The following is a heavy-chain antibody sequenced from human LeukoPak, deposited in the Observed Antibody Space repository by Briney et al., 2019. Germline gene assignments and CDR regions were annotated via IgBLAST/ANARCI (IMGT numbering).Heavy chain of an antibody. V-gene: IGHV3-11*04. J-gene: IGHJ6*04. D-gene: IGHD3-10*02. CDR3: AELGITMIGGV. Sequence: GGSLRLSCAASGFTFINAWMSWVRRAPGKGLEWVSYISSSGSTIYYADSVKGRFTISRDNAKNSLYLQMNSLRAEDTAVYYCAELGITMIGGVWGKGTTVTISS. CDR1: GFTFINAW. CDR2: ISSSGSTI.